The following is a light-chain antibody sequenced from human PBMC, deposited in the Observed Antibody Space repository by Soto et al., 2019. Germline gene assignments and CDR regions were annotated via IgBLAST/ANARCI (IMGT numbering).Light chain of an antibody. Sequence: DMQMTQSPSSVSASLGDRVTITCRASQDIHTWLAWYQQKPGQAPKLLIYGASHLQSGVPSRFSGSGSGTDFTHTISSLQSEDFATYYCQQANSFPFTFGPGTKVDVK. V-gene: IGKV1-12*01. CDR1: QDIHTW. J-gene: IGKJ3*01. CDR3: QQANSFPFT. CDR2: GAS.